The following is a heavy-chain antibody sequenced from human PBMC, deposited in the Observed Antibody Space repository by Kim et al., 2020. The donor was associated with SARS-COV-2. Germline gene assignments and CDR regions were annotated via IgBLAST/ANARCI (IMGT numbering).Heavy chain of an antibody. Sequence: SETLSLTCAVYGGSFSGYYWSWIRQPPGKGLEWIGEINHSGSTNYNPSLKSRVTISVDTSKNQFSLKLSSVTAADTAVYYCARGREYDFWSGYYTVGSRSDRVPPWFDPWGQGTLVTVSS. CDR1: GGSFSGYY. CDR2: INHSGST. D-gene: IGHD3-3*01. CDR3: ARGREYDFWSGYYTVGSRSDRVPPWFDP. J-gene: IGHJ5*02. V-gene: IGHV4-34*01.